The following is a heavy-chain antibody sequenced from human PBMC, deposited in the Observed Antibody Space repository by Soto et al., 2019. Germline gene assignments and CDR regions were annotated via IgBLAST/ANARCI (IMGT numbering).Heavy chain of an antibody. J-gene: IGHJ4*01. V-gene: IGHV4-39*02. D-gene: IGHD3-9*01. CDR3: ARYELLTAYFTQFLFDF. Sequence: QLQLQESGPGLVKPSETLSLTCSVSGDSISSSNYYWGWIRQPPGKGLEWIGSIYYSGSTYYNPSLTNRVYMSLDLSKNHFSRMLTALTAADTAVYYCARYELLTAYFTQFLFDFWGRGTLVTVSA. CDR2: IYYSGST. CDR1: GDSISSSNYY.